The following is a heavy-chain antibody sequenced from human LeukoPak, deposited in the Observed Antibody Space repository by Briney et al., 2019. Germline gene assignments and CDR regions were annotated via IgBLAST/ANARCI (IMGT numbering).Heavy chain of an antibody. CDR3: ARGLRDFWSGYPQQVFDY. CDR2: IIPIFGTA. Sequence: ASVKVSCKASGYTFTSYDINWVRQAPGQGLEWMGGIIPIFGTANYAQKFQGRVTITADESTSTAYMELSSLRSEDTAVYYCARGLRDFWSGYPQQVFDYWGQGTLVTVSS. V-gene: IGHV1-69*13. J-gene: IGHJ4*02. D-gene: IGHD3-3*01. CDR1: GYTFTSYD.